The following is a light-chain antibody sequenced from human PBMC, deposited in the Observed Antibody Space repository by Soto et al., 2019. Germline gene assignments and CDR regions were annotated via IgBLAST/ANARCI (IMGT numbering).Light chain of an antibody. CDR2: AAS. V-gene: IGKV1-39*01. Sequence: DIQMTQSPSSLSASVGDRVTITCRASQSISSYLNWYHQKPGKAPKILIYAASSLRSEGQSRLIGSGSGTDVTLTISSLQPGDFAIFHCEQSYSTTLTFRGGTKVEIK. J-gene: IGKJ4*01. CDR1: QSISSY. CDR3: EQSYSTTLT.